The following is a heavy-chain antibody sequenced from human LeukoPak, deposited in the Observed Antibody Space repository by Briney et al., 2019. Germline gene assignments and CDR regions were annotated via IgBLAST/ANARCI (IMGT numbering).Heavy chain of an antibody. CDR3: ARNGDYSADS. V-gene: IGHV4-4*02. D-gene: IGHD4-17*01. J-gene: IGHJ4*02. CDR1: GYSISSGYW. CDR2: VHHSGRT. Sequence: SETLSLTCAVSGYSISSGYWWSWVRPPPGKGLEWIGEVHHSGRTNYNPSLKSRVTMSVDKSENQFSLKLTSVTAADTAVYYCARNGDYSADSWGQGTLLTVSP.